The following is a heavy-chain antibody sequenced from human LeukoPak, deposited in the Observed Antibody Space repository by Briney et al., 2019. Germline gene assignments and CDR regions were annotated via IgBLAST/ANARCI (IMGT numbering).Heavy chain of an antibody. CDR2: INPSGSST. CDR1: GYAFTRHY. V-gene: IGHV1-46*01. CDR3: ARDNSVGDYAWWFDP. D-gene: IGHD1-26*01. J-gene: IGHJ5*02. Sequence: ASVKVSCKASGYAFTRHYMHWVRQAPGQGVEWVGLINPSGSSTIYAQKFQGRVTMTRDMSTSTDYMELSSLRSEDTAVYYCARDNSVGDYAWWFDPWGQGTLVTVSS.